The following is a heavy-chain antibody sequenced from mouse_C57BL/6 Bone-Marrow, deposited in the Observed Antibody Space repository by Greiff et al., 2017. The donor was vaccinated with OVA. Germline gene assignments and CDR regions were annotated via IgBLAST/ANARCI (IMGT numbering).Heavy chain of an antibody. V-gene: IGHV1-18*01. CDR1: GYTFTDYN. CDR2: INPNNGGT. D-gene: IGHD3-2*02. J-gene: IGHJ4*01. CDR3: ARWGTAQATQYYYAKDD. Sequence: VQLQQSGPELVKPGASVKIPCEASGYTFTDYNMDWVKQSHGKSLEWIGDINPNNGGTIYNQKFKGKATLTVDKSSSTAYMELRSLTSEDTAVYYCARWGTAQATQYYYAKDDWGQGTSVTVSS.